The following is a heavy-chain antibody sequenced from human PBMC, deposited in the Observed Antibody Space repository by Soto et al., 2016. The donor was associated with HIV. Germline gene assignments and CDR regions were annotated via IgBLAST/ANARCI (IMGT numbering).Heavy chain of an antibody. CDR2: ISGSGGST. J-gene: IGHJ6*03. V-gene: IGHV3-23*01. CDR3: AKWGVPAAHIYYYYYMDV. Sequence: EVQLLESGGGLVQPGGSLRLSCAASGFTFSSYAMSWVRQAPGKGLEWVSAISGSGGSTYYADSVKGRFTISRDNSKNTLYLQMNSLRAEDTAVYYCAKWGVPAAHIYYYYYMDVWGKGTTVTVSS. D-gene: IGHD2-2*01. CDR1: GFTFSSYA.